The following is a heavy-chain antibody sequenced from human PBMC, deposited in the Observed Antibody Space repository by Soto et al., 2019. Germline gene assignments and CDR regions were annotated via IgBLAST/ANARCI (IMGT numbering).Heavy chain of an antibody. CDR2: ISAYNGNT. J-gene: IGHJ6*02. CDR3: ARHPSGTYYYYYDMDV. CDR1: GYTFTSYG. D-gene: IGHD1-26*01. Sequence: GASLKVSCKASGYTFTSYGISWVRQAPGQGLEWMGWISAYNGNTNYAQKLQGRVTMTTDTSTSTAYMELRSLRSDDTAVYYCARHPSGTYYYYYDMDVWGQGTTVTVSS. V-gene: IGHV1-18*01.